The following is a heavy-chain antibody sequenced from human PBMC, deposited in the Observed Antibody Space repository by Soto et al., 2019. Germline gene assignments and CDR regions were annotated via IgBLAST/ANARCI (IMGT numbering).Heavy chain of an antibody. Sequence: SETLSLTCTVSGGSISSSSYYWGWIRQPPGKGLEWIGSIFYSGSTYYNPSLKSRVTISVDTSKNQFSLKLSSVTAADTAVYYCARDRRLAYYYDSSGSPGWFDPWGQGTLVTVSS. CDR2: IFYSGST. J-gene: IGHJ5*02. D-gene: IGHD3-22*01. CDR3: ARDRRLAYYYDSSGSPGWFDP. CDR1: GGSISSSSYY. V-gene: IGHV4-39*07.